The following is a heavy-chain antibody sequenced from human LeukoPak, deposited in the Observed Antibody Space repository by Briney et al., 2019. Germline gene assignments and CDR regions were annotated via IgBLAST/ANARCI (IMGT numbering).Heavy chain of an antibody. CDR2: ISGSGGST. J-gene: IGHJ5*02. Sequence: GGSLRLSCAASGFTFSSYAMSWVRPAPGKGLEWVSAISGSGGSTYYADSVKGRFTISRDNSKNTLYLQMNSLRAEDTAVYYCANLPMYYYGSGSYPPSPWGQGTLVTVSS. CDR1: GFTFSSYA. V-gene: IGHV3-23*01. CDR3: ANLPMYYYGSGSYPPSP. D-gene: IGHD3-10*01.